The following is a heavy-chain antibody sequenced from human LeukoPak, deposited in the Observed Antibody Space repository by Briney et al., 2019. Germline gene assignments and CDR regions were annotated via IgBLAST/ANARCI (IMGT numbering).Heavy chain of an antibody. V-gene: IGHV3-21*01. J-gene: IGHJ3*02. CDR3: ARSTSIAVAGRAFDI. CDR1: GFTFSSYS. Sequence: PGGSPRLSCAASGFTFSSYSMNWVRQAPGKGLEWVSSISSSSSYIYYADSVKGRFTISRDNAKNSLYLQMNSLRAEDTAVYYCARSTSIAVAGRAFDIWGQGTMVTVSS. CDR2: ISSSSSYI. D-gene: IGHD6-19*01.